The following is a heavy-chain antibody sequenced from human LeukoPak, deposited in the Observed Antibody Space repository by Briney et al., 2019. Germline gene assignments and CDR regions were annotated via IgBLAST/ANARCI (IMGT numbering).Heavy chain of an antibody. V-gene: IGHV4-59*01. D-gene: IGHD6-13*01. CDR3: ARDLGRKGSSSWYSHYYYYMDV. CDR1: GVSISSYY. CDR2: IYYSWST. J-gene: IGHJ6*03. Sequence: ASESLSLTCTVSGVSISSYYWSWIRQPPGKGLEGIGYIYYSWSTNYNPSLKSRVTISVDTSKNQFSLKLSSVTAADTAVYYCARDLGRKGSSSWYSHYYYYMDVWGKGTTVTVSS.